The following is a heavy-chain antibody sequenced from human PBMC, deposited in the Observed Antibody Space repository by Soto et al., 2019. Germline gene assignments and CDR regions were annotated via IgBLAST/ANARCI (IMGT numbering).Heavy chain of an antibody. Sequence: SETLSLACTVSGGSISSGGYYWSWIRQHPGKGLEWIGYIYYSGSTYYNPSLKSRVTISVDTSKNQFSLKLSSVTAADTAVYYCARVPADIVATLDPVPFWGQGTLVTVSS. CDR1: GGSISSGGYY. J-gene: IGHJ4*02. CDR3: ARVPADIVATLDPVPF. D-gene: IGHD5-12*01. CDR2: IYYSGST. V-gene: IGHV4-31*03.